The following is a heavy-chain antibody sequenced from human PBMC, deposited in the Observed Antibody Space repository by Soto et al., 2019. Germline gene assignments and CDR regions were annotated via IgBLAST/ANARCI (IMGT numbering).Heavy chain of an antibody. CDR1: GGTFSSYA. Sequence: ASVKVSCKASGGTFSSYAISWVRQAPGQGLGWMGGIIPIFGTANYAQKFQGRVTITADESTSTAYMELSSLRSEDTAVYYWARDSSEDPSPFDYWGQGTLVTVSS. V-gene: IGHV1-69*13. CDR3: ARDSSEDPSPFDY. CDR2: IIPIFGTA. J-gene: IGHJ4*02. D-gene: IGHD6-6*01.